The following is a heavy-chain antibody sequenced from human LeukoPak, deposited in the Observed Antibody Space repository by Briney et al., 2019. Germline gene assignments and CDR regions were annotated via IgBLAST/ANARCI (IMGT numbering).Heavy chain of an antibody. Sequence: PSETLSLTCTVSGGSISSSSYYWGWIRQPPGKGLEWIGSIYYSGSTYYNPSLTSRVTISADTSKNQFSLKVSSVTAADTSVYYCARQPYSSIYYFDSWGQGTLVTVSP. CDR1: GGSISSSSYY. J-gene: IGHJ4*02. V-gene: IGHV4-39*01. CDR2: IYYSGST. CDR3: ARQPYSSIYYFDS. D-gene: IGHD6-13*01.